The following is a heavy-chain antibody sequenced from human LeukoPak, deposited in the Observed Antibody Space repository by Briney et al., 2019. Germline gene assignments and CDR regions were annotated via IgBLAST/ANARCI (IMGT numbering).Heavy chain of an antibody. D-gene: IGHD3-22*01. CDR1: GLSFDDYA. CDR2: ISWNSGSI. V-gene: IGHV3-9*01. CDR3: AKDQNYYDSSGPGDP. Sequence: GGSLRLSCAASGLSFDDYAMHWVRQAPGKGLEWVSGISWNSGSIGYADSVKGRFTISRDNAKNSLYLQMNSLRAEDTALYYCAKDQNYYDSSGPGDPWGQGTLVTVSS. J-gene: IGHJ5*02.